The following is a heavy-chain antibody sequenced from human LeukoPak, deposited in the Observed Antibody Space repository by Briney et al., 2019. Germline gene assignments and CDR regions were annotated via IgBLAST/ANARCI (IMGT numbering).Heavy chain of an antibody. CDR2: ISDIGST. CDR3: GSNNYRPSLKSRVSMSVDSYNTEFSLSLNSVTAADTDVYYFARVFRGAVTSNWFDP. V-gene: IGHV4-59*01. D-gene: IGHD2-21*02. J-gene: IGHJ5*02. Sequence: SQTLSLTCTVSTGSINGYYWTWIRQPPGKGLEWIGYISDIGSTNYRPSLKRQSTMPVNPPNTQFTLRLNSVTSADRPVHYCGSNNYRPSLKSRVSMSVDSYNTEFSLSLNSVTAADTDVYYFARVFRGAVTSNWFDPWGQGTLVTVSS. CDR1: TGSINGYY.